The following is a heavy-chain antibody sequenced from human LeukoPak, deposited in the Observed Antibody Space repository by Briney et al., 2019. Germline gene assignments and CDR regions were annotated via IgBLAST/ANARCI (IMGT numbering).Heavy chain of an antibody. D-gene: IGHD2-2*01. CDR3: ARGRILPVAAFDS. CDR1: GGSINSANYY. J-gene: IGHJ4*02. CDR2: FSYSGNT. Sequence: PSETLSLTCSVSGGSINSANYYWVWIRQPPGKGLEWIGSFSYSGNTYYNPSLKSRVTLSVDTSKTQCSLKLSSVTAADTAVYFCARGRILPVAAFDSWGQGTLVTVSS. V-gene: IGHV4-39*07.